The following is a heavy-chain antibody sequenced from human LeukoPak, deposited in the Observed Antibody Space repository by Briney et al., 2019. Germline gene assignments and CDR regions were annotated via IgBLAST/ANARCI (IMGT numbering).Heavy chain of an antibody. J-gene: IGHJ5*02. CDR1: GGSISSSSYY. CDR2: IYYSGST. CDR3: ARHGSGYWFDP. D-gene: IGHD3-10*01. Sequence: SETLSLTRTVSGGSISSSSYYWGWIRQPPGKGLEWIGSIYYSGSTYYNPSLKSRVTISVDTSKNQFSLKLSSVTAADTAVYYCARHGSGYWFDPWGQGTLVTVSS. V-gene: IGHV4-39*01.